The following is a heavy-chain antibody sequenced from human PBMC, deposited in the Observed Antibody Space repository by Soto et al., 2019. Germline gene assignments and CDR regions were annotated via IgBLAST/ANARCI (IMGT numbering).Heavy chain of an antibody. CDR3: ARWHFGSGAYFDY. V-gene: IGHV4-4*07. CDR2: VYSSGST. Sequence: QVHLQESGPGLVKPSETLSLTCTVSGGFISSYYWSWIRQPAGKGLEWIGRVYSSGSTDYNPSLKSGVAMSVDTSKNQFSLRLRSVTAADTAVYYCARWHFGSGAYFDYWGQGTLVTVSS. D-gene: IGHD3-10*01. CDR1: GGFISSYY. J-gene: IGHJ4*02.